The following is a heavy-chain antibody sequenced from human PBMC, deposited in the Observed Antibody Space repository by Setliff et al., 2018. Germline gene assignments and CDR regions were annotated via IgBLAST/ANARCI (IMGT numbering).Heavy chain of an antibody. Sequence: ASVKVSCKASGYTFTSYDINWVRQATGQGLEWMGWMNPNSGNTGYAQKFQGRVTMTRNTSISTAYMELSSLRSEDTAVYYCARARIITMIVAPMSHLHDAFDIWGKGTMVTVSS. CDR3: ARARIITMIVAPMSHLHDAFDI. J-gene: IGHJ3*02. CDR2: MNPNSGNT. D-gene: IGHD3-22*01. V-gene: IGHV1-8*01. CDR1: GYTFTSYD.